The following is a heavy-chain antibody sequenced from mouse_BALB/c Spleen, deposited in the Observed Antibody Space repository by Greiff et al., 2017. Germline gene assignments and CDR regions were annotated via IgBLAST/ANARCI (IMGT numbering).Heavy chain of an antibody. CDR3: ARSGGKVRAMDY. CDR1: GYTFTSYN. CDR2: IYPGNGDT. J-gene: IGHJ4*01. V-gene: IGHV1-12*01. D-gene: IGHD2-1*01. Sequence: LQQPGAELVKPGASVKMSCKASGYTFTSYNMHWVKQTPGQGLEWIGAIYPGNGDTSYNQKFKGKATLTADKSSSTAYMQLSSLTSEDSAVYYCARSGGKVRAMDYWGQGTSVTVSS.